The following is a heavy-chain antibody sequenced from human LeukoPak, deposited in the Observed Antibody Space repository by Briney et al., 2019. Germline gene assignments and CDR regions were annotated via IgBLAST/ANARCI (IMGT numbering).Heavy chain of an antibody. D-gene: IGHD4/OR15-4a*01. CDR1: GFTLSSYA. Sequence: GRSLRLSCAVSGFTLSSYATHWVRQAPGKGREWVAVISYEGSNKYYADSVKGRFTISRDNSKNTLYLQMNSLRAEDTAEYYCAKSCLTTATGTGRAFDIWGQGTMVTVSS. CDR2: ISYEGSNK. CDR3: AKSCLTTATGTGRAFDI. J-gene: IGHJ3*02. V-gene: IGHV3-30-3*01.